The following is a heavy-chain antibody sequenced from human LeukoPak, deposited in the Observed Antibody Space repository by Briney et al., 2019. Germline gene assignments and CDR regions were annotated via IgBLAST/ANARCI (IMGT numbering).Heavy chain of an antibody. CDR2: ISSSSSYI. CDR3: ARNTAMARGPFDY. V-gene: IGHV3-21*01. D-gene: IGHD5-18*01. CDR1: GFTFISYS. Sequence: GGSLRLSCAASGFTFISYSMNWVRQAPGKGLEWVSSISSSSSYIYYADSVKGRFTISRDNAKNSLYLQMNSLRAEDTAVYYCARNTAMARGPFDYWGQGTLVTVSS. J-gene: IGHJ4*02.